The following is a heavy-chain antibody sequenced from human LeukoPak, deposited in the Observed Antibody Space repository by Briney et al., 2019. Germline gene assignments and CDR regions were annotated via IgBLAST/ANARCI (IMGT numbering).Heavy chain of an antibody. CDR3: ARGVDTAMVSEFDY. D-gene: IGHD5-18*01. V-gene: IGHV4-34*01. J-gene: IGHJ4*02. CDR1: GGSFSGYY. Sequence: SGTLSLTCAVYGGSFSGYYWSWIRQPPGKGLEWIGEINHSGSTNYNPSLKSRATISVDTSKNQFSLKLSSVTAADTAVYYCARGVDTAMVSEFDYWGQGTLVTVSS. CDR2: INHSGST.